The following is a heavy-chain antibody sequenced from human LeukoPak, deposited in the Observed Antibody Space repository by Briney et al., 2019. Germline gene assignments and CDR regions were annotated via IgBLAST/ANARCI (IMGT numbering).Heavy chain of an antibody. Sequence: GGSLRLSCAASGFTFSTYNMNWVRQAPGKGLEWVSYISGSGDTIYYADSVKGRFTSSRDNAKKSVYLQMNSLRAEDTAVYYCARTHGTGSLDHWGQGTLVTVSS. CDR2: ISGSGDTI. J-gene: IGHJ4*02. CDR3: ARTHGTGSLDH. D-gene: IGHD1-1*01. V-gene: IGHV3-48*01. CDR1: GFTFSTYN.